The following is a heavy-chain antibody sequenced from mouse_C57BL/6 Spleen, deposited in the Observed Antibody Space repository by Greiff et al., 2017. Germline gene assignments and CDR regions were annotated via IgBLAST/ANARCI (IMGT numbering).Heavy chain of an antibody. CDR3: TLRVGFAY. D-gene: IGHD3-2*02. CDR1: GYTFTDYE. J-gene: IGHJ3*01. CDR2: IDPETGGT. Sequence: VQLVESGAELVRPGASVTLSCKASGYTFTDYEMHWVKQTPVHGLEWIGAIDPETGGTAYNQKVKGKAILTADKSSSTAYMELRSLTSEDSAVYYCTLRVGFAYWGQGTLVTVSA. V-gene: IGHV1-15*01.